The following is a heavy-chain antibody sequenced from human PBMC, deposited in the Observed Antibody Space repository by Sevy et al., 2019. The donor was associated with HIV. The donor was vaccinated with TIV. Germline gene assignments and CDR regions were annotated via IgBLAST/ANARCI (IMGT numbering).Heavy chain of an antibody. CDR1: GDTFTNNY. J-gene: IGHJ4*02. CDR2: VDPSAGNT. V-gene: IGHV1-46*01. CDR3: VRADPDQHFDS. Sequence: ASMKVSCKASGDTFTNNYIHWVRQAPGQGLEWMGMVDPSAGNTTYAQKFQGRVNMTRDTSTSILYMDLSSLRSEDTAVYYCVRADPDQHFDSWGQGTLVTVSS.